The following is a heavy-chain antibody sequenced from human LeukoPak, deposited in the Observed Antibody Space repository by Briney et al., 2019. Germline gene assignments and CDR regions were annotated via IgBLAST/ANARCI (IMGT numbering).Heavy chain of an antibody. CDR3: ARVSSGSYWVYFDY. V-gene: IGHV4-30-2*06. D-gene: IGHD1-26*01. CDR1: GDSITTVYS. J-gene: IGHJ4*02. Sequence: SQTLSLTCTVSGDSITTVYSWSWIRQSPGKGLEWIGYIYHSGSTYYNPSLKSRVTISVDRSKNQFSLKLSSVTAADTAVYYCARVSSGSYWVYFDYWGQGTLVTVSS. CDR2: IYHSGST.